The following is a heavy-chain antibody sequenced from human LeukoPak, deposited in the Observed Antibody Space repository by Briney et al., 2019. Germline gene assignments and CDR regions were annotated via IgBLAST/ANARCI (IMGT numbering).Heavy chain of an antibody. V-gene: IGHV3-23*01. Sequence: PGGSLRLSCAASGFTFSNYAISWVRQAPGRGLEWASAISNSGERAYYADSVKGRFTISRDNSKATVSLQMNSLRVEDTAVYFCAIGRDNVDYWGQGTLVTVSS. D-gene: IGHD2-15*01. J-gene: IGHJ4*02. CDR3: AIGRDNVDY. CDR1: GFTFSNYA. CDR2: ISNSGERA.